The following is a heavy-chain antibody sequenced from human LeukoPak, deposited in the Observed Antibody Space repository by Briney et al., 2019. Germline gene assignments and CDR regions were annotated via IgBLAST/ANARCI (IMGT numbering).Heavy chain of an antibody. CDR2: IVVGTGNT. Sequence: ASVTVSCKASGFTSTTSAIHWVRPARGQRLEWLGWIVVGTGNTNYAQKFQERVSITRDMSTSTAYMELSSLRSEDTAVYYCAAPSATARYPYYYYGMDVWGQGTTVSVSS. D-gene: IGHD3-16*02. V-gene: IGHV1-58*02. CDR1: GFTSTTSA. CDR3: AAPSATARYPYYYYGMDV. J-gene: IGHJ6*02.